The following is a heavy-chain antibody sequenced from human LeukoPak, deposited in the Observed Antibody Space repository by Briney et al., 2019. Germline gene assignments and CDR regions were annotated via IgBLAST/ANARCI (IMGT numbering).Heavy chain of an antibody. CDR1: GYTFTSYG. CDR2: ISAYNGNT. D-gene: IGHD5-24*01. V-gene: IGHV1-18*01. Sequence: ASVKVSCKASGYTFTSYGISWVRQAPGQGLEWMGWISAYNGNTNCAQKLQGRVTTTTDTYTSTVYMEVRSLRSDDTAVYYCARGGDGYNYDAFDIWGQGTMVTVSS. CDR3: ARGGDGYNYDAFDI. J-gene: IGHJ3*02.